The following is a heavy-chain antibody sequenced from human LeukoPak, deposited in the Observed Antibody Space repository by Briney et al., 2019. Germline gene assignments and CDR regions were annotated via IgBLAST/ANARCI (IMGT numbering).Heavy chain of an antibody. CDR2: IYPSGDS. CDR1: GGSIGSSYYY. V-gene: IGHV4-39*01. J-gene: IGHJ5*02. Sequence: SETLSLTCNVSGGSIGSSYYYWGWIRQPPGKGLEWIGSIYPSGDSHYNPSLKSRVTLSVDTSKNQFSLKLNSVAAADTAVYYCARHWGAWGQGTLVTVSS. CDR3: ARHWGA. D-gene: IGHD3-10*01.